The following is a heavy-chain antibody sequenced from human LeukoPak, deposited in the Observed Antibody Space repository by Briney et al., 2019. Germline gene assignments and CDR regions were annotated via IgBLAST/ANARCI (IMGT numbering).Heavy chain of an antibody. D-gene: IGHD6-13*01. CDR1: GYTFTGYY. V-gene: IGHV1-2*04. CDR2: INPNSGGT. CDR3: ARDPTSAYSSSWYMDY. J-gene: IGHJ4*02. Sequence: GASVKVSCKASGYTFTGYYMHWVRQAPGQGLEWMGWINPNSGGTDYAQKFQGWVTMTRDTSISTAYMELSRLRSDDTAVYYCARDPTSAYSSSWYMDYWGQGTLVTVSS.